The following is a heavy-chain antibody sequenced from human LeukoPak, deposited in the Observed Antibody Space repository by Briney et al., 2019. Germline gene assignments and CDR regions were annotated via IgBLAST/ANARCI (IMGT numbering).Heavy chain of an antibody. J-gene: IGHJ4*02. D-gene: IGHD2-2*01. Sequence: GGSLRLSCAASGSTSSSYGMHWVRQAPGKGLEWVAVISYDGSNKYYADSVKGRFTISRDNSKNTLYLQMNSLRAEDTAVYYCAKYSAGLSYFDYWGQGTLVTVSS. V-gene: IGHV3-30*18. CDR3: AKYSAGLSYFDY. CDR1: GSTSSSYG. CDR2: ISYDGSNK.